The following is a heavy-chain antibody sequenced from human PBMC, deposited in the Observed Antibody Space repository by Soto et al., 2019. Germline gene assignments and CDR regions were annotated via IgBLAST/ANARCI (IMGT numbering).Heavy chain of an antibody. V-gene: IGHV1-8*01. CDR2: MYPNSGNT. CDR1: GYTFTSYD. Sequence: ASVKVSCKASGYTFTSYDINWVRQATGQGLEWMGWMYPNSGNTGYAQRFQGRVTMTRNTSISTAYMELSSLRSEDTAVYYCARKGRFLEWLTRYYYYGMDVWGQGTTVTVSS. J-gene: IGHJ6*02. D-gene: IGHD3-3*01. CDR3: ARKGRFLEWLTRYYYYGMDV.